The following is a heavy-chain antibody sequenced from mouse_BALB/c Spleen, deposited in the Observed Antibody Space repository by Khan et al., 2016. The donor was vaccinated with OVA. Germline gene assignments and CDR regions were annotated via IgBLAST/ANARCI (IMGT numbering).Heavy chain of an antibody. V-gene: IGHV2-3*01. D-gene: IGHD1-1*01. CDR3: AKFTPDYYSMDY. CDR2: IWGDGST. CDR1: GFSLTSYG. J-gene: IGHJ4*01. Sequence: VQLQESGPGLVVPSQSLSITCTVSGFSLTSYGVSWVRQSPGKGLEWLGVIWGDGSTNYHSTLISRLIISKDNSKSQVFLKLTGLQTDDTATYYCAKFTPDYYSMDYWGQGTSVTVSS.